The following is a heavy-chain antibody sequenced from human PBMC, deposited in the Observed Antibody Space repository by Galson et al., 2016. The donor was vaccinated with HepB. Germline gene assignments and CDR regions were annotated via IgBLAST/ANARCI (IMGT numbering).Heavy chain of an antibody. CDR1: GFTFTDYY. CDR3: AREDSSWYGYYGMDV. Sequence: SLRLSCAASGFTFTDYYMTWIRQAPGKGLEWVSYISSSGSYTNYADSVRGRFTISSDNARKSLYLQMNSLRPDDTAVYYCAREDSSWYGYYGMDVWGQGTTVTVS. J-gene: IGHJ6*02. CDR2: ISSSGSYT. D-gene: IGHD6-13*01. V-gene: IGHV3-11*06.